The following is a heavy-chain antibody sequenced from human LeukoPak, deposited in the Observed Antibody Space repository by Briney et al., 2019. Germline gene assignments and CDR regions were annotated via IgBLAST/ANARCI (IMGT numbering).Heavy chain of an antibody. J-gene: IGHJ5*02. D-gene: IGHD1-26*01. Sequence: GGSLRLSCAASGFTFSSYEMNWVRQAPGKGLEWVSYISSSGSTIYYADSVKGRFAISRDNSKNTLFLQMNSLRADDTAIYYCAQRSRELLTWGQGTLVTVSS. V-gene: IGHV3-48*03. CDR1: GFTFSSYE. CDR2: ISSSGSTI. CDR3: AQRSRELLT.